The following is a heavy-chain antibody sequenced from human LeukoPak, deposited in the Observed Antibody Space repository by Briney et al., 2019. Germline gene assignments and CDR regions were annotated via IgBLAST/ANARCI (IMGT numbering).Heavy chain of an antibody. V-gene: IGHV4-39*07. J-gene: IGHJ4*02. D-gene: IGHD3-22*01. Sequence: SETLSLTCTVSGASIISDTYYWGWIRQPPGKGLEWIGSIYYSGSTYYSPSLKSRITMSVDTSTNQFSLKLISVTAADTALYYSARNFYASSGYYLDDFYFDFWGQGTLVTVSS. CDR3: ARNFYASSGYYLDDFYFDF. CDR2: IYYSGST. CDR1: GASIISDTYY.